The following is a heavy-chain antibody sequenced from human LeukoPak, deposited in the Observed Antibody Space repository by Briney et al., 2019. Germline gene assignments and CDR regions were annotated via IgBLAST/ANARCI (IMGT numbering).Heavy chain of an antibody. CDR3: ARKAGTYYYGSGSYFNFDY. CDR2: INHSGST. V-gene: IGHV4-34*01. J-gene: IGHJ4*02. D-gene: IGHD3-10*01. Sequence: PSETLSLTCAVYGGSFSGYYWSWIRQPPGKGLEWIGAINHSGSTNYNPSLKSRVTISVDTSKNQFSLKLSSVTAADTAVYYCARKAGTYYYGSGSYFNFDYWGQGTLVTVSS. CDR1: GGSFSGYY.